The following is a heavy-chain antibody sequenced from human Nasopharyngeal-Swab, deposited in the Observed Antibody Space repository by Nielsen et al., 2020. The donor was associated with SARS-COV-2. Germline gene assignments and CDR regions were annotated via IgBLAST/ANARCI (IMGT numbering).Heavy chain of an antibody. D-gene: IGHD5-18*01. CDR2: ISYDGSNK. Sequence: WIRQPPGKGLEWVAVISYDGSNKYYADSVKGRFTLSRDNSKNTLYLQMNSLRAEDTAVYYCARDKRDTAMVTGLFGYYYYGMDVWGQGTTVTVSS. CDR3: ARDKRDTAMVTGLFGYYYYGMDV. J-gene: IGHJ6*02. V-gene: IGHV3-30*04.